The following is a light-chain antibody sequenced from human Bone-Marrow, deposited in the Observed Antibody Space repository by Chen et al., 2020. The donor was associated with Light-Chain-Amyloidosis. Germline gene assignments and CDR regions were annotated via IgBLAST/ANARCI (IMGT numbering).Light chain of an antibody. CDR1: DLPTKY. J-gene: IGLJ2*01. CDR3: QSADSSGTYEVI. Sequence: SYELTQPPSVSVSPGQTARITCSGDDLPTKYAYWYQQKPGQAPVLVIHRDTERPSGISEGFSGSSSGTTATLTISGVQAEDGADYHCQSADSSGTYEVIFGGGTKLTVL. CDR2: RDT. V-gene: IGLV3-25*03.